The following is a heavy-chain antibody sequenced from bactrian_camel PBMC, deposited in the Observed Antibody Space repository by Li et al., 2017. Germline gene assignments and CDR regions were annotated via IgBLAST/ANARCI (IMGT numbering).Heavy chain of an antibody. Sequence: VQLVESGGGSVQAGGSLRLSCAASGYTYNRNCMAWFRQAPGKEREGVANIDDDGSTTYADSVKGRFTISADNAKNTLYLQMNSLKPEDTAMYYCAADLARWRCGRDFRYWGQGTQVTVS. D-gene: IGHD1*01. J-gene: IGHJ6*01. V-gene: IGHV3S26*01. CDR1: GYTYNRNC. CDR2: NIDDDGST. CDR3: AADLARWRCGRDFRY.